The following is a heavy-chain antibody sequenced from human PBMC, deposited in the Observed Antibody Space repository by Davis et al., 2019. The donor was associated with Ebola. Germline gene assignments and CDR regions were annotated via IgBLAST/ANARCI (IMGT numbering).Heavy chain of an antibody. V-gene: IGHV4-59*01. CDR3: ARGRRDCTGGVCLLRNYYYGMDV. CDR2: IYYSGST. J-gene: IGHJ6*02. D-gene: IGHD2-8*02. Sequence: SETLSLTCTVSGGSISSYYWSWIRQPPGKGLEWIGYIYYSGSTNYNPSLKSRVTISVDTSKNQFSLKLSSVTAADTAVYYCARGRRDCTGGVCLLRNYYYGMDVWGQGTTVTVSS. CDR1: GGSISSYY.